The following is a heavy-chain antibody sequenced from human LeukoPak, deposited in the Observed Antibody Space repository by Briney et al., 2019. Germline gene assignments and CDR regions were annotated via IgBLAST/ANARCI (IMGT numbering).Heavy chain of an antibody. V-gene: IGHV3-30*18. CDR1: GFTFSSYG. D-gene: IGHD4-17*01. Sequence: GGSLRLSCAASGFTFSSYGMHWVRQAPGKGLEWVAVISYDGSNKYYADSVKGRFTISRDNSKNTLYLQINSLRAEDTAVYYCAKDVRVATVTTGGFDYWGQGTLVTVSS. J-gene: IGHJ4*02. CDR3: AKDVRVATVTTGGFDY. CDR2: ISYDGSNK.